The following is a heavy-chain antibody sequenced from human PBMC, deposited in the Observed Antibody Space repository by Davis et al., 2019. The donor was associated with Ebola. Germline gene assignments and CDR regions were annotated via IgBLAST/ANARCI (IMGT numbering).Heavy chain of an antibody. CDR1: GFTFSSYA. CDR2: ISYDGSNK. CDR3: AKDRFRMGAPFDY. D-gene: IGHD3-16*01. J-gene: IGHJ4*02. V-gene: IGHV3-30-3*01. Sequence: GESLKISCAASGFTFSSYAMHWVRQAPGKGLEWVAVISYDGSNKYYADSVKGRFTISRDNSKNTLYLQMNSLRAEDTAVYYCAKDRFRMGAPFDYWGQGTLVTVSS.